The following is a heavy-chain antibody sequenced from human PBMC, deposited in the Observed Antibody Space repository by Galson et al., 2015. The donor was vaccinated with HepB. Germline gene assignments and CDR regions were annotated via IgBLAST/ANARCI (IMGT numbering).Heavy chain of an antibody. CDR2: ISSSSSYI. CDR1: GFTFSSYG. J-gene: IGHJ5*02. Sequence: SLRLSCAASGFTFSSYGMNWVRQAPGKGLEWVSSISSSSSYIYYADSVKGRFTISRDNAKNSLYLQMNSLRAEDTAVYYCARDLCSGGSCYSSPWGQGTLVTVSS. D-gene: IGHD2-15*01. V-gene: IGHV3-21*01. CDR3: ARDLCSGGSCYSSP.